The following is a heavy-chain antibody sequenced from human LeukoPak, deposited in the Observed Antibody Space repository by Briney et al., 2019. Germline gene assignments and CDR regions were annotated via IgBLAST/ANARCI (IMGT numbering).Heavy chain of an antibody. D-gene: IGHD5-24*01. J-gene: IGHJ4*02. Sequence: GGSLRLSCTASGFTLSSYEMNWVRQAPGKGLEWVSDISSSGRPIYYADSVKGRFTVSRDNAKNSLYLQMSSLRAEDTAVYYCARTMAFWGQGTLVAVSS. CDR3: ARTMAF. CDR1: GFTLSSYE. CDR2: ISSSGRPI. V-gene: IGHV3-48*03.